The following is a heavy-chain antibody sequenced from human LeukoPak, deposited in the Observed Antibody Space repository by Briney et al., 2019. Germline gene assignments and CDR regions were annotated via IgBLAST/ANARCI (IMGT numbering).Heavy chain of an antibody. D-gene: IGHD2/OR15-2a*01. CDR3: ARDEYPNWFDP. CDR2: INTYNGNT. CDR1: GYTFISYS. V-gene: IGHV1-18*01. Sequence: ASVKVSCKASGYTFISYSISWVRQAPGQGLEWMGWINTYNGNTNYAQKLQGRVTMTTDTSTSTAYMELRSLRSDDTAVYYCARDEYPNWFDPWGQGTLVTVSS. J-gene: IGHJ5*02.